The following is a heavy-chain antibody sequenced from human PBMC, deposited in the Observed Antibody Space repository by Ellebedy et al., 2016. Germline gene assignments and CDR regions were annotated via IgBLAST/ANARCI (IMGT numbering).Heavy chain of an antibody. CDR3: ARGLTPHFDS. CDR1: GGSISDYF. J-gene: IGHJ4*02. D-gene: IGHD2-21*01. CDR2: VDSSGNT. V-gene: IGHV4-4*07. Sequence: GSLRLSCTVSGGSISDYFWSWIRQPAGKGLEWIGRVDSSGNTNYNPSLKNRVTMSLDTSKNQFSLKLTSVTAADTGVYYCARGLTPHFDSWGQGALVTVSS.